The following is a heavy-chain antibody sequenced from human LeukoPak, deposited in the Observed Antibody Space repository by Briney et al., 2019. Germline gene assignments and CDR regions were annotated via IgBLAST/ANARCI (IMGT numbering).Heavy chain of an antibody. D-gene: IGHD6-13*01. J-gene: IGHJ3*02. CDR1: GFTFSSYN. CDR2: ISSSSSYI. V-gene: IGHV3-21*01. Sequence: GGSLRLSCAASGFTFSSYNMNWVRQAPGKGLEWVSSISSSSSYIYYADSVKGRFTISRDNAKNSLYLQMNSLRAEDTAVYYCARGGYSSSWGAFDIWGQGTMVTVSS. CDR3: ARGGYSSSWGAFDI.